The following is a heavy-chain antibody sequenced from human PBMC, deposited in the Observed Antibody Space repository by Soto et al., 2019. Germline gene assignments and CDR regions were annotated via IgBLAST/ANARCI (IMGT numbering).Heavy chain of an antibody. V-gene: IGHV3-43*01. CDR3: ASSQGDY. CDR2: ISWDGDTT. CDR1: GFTFDDHN. J-gene: IGHJ4*02. Sequence: EVHLVESGGVVVQRGGSRRLSCAVSGFTFDDHNMHWIRQAPGKGLERVSLISWDGDTTYYADSVKGRFTISRDNSRKSLYLQMNALTTEDTALYYCASSQGDYWGQGTLVTVSS.